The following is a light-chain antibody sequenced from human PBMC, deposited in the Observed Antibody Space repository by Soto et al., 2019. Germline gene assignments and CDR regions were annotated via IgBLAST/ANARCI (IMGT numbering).Light chain of an antibody. CDR2: GSS. J-gene: IGKJ2*01. V-gene: IGKV3-15*01. Sequence: EIVMTQSPATLSVSPGERATLSCRASQSVSSNLAWYHQKPGQAPRLLIYGSSTTATGIPARFSGSGSGTEVTLTISSLQSEDFAVYYCQQYNNWPPYTFGQGTKLEIK. CDR1: QSVSSN. CDR3: QQYNNWPPYT.